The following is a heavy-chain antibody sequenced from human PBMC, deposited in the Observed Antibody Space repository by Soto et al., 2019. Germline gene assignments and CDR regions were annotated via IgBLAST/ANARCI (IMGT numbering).Heavy chain of an antibody. V-gene: IGHV4-30-4*01. Sequence: SETLSLTCTVSGGSVSSDDYYWSWIRQPPGKGLEWIGYIYYSGSTYYNPSLKSRVTISVDTSKNQFSLKLSSVTAADTAAYYCARDGLLANFDYWGQGTLVTVSS. CDR3: ARDGLLANFDY. J-gene: IGHJ4*02. CDR1: GGSVSSDDYY. D-gene: IGHD3-10*01. CDR2: IYYSGST.